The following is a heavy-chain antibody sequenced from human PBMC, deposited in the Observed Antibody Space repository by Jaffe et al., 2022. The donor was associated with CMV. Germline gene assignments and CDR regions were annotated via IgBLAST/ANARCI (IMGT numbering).Heavy chain of an antibody. Sequence: EVQLVESGGGLVKPGGSLRLSCAASGFTFSSYSMNWVRQAPGKGLEWVSSISSSSSYIYYADSVKGRFTISRDNAKNSLYLQMNSLRAEDTAVYYCARDRITMTSYGMDVWGQGTTVTVSS. CDR1: GFTFSSYS. D-gene: IGHD3-22*01. CDR3: ARDRITMTSYGMDV. V-gene: IGHV3-21*01. CDR2: ISSSSSYI. J-gene: IGHJ6*02.